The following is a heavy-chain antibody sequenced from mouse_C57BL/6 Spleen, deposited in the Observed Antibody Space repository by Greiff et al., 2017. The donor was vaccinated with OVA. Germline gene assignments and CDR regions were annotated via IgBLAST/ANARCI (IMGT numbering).Heavy chain of an antibody. CDR1: GYTFTSYG. V-gene: IGHV1-81*01. D-gene: IGHD1-1*01. CDR2: IYPRSGNT. J-gene: IGHJ2*01. Sequence: QVQLKQSGAELARPGASVKLSCKASGYTFTSYGISWVKQRTGQGLEWIGEIYPRSGNTYYNEKFKGKATLTADKSSSTAYMELRSLTSEDSAVYFCARSHYYGSSYEYFDYWGQGTTLTVSS. CDR3: ARSHYYGSSYEYFDY.